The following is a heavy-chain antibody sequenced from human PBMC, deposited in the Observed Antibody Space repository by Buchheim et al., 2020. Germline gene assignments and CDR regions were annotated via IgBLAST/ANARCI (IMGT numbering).Heavy chain of an antibody. CDR1: GGSFSGYY. V-gene: IGHV4-34*01. CDR2: INHSGST. J-gene: IGHJ6*02. Sequence: QVQLQESGPGLVKPSETLSLTCAVYGGSFSGYYWSWIRQPPGKGLEWIGEINHSGSTNYNPSLKSRVTISVDTSKNQFSLKLSSVTAADTAVYYCAGPSTGPTYYYYYYGMDVWGQGTT. CDR3: AGPSTGPTYYYYYYGMDV. D-gene: IGHD4-17*01.